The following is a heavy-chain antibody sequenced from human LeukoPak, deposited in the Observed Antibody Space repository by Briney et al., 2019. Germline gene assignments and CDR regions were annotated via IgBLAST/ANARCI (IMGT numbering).Heavy chain of an antibody. Sequence: GGSLRLSCAASRFTVTSNHMSWVRRAPGRGLEWVSVIYNGDNTAYADSVKGRFTISRDNSKNTLYLQMNTLRAEDTAVYFCARASQWLAFDIWGQGTLVTVSS. CDR1: RFTVTSNH. D-gene: IGHD6-19*01. CDR2: IYNGDNT. V-gene: IGHV3-66*01. J-gene: IGHJ4*02. CDR3: ARASQWLAFDI.